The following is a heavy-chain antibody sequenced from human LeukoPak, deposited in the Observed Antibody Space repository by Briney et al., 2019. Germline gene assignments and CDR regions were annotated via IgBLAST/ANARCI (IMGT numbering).Heavy chain of an antibody. CDR1: GFTFSSYS. J-gene: IGHJ4*02. D-gene: IGHD5-18*01. Sequence: GGSLRLSCAASGFTFSSYSMNWVRQAPGKGLEWVSSISSSSSYIYYADSVKGRFTISRDNAKNSLYLQMNSLRAEDTAVYYCARDLYSYGVFDYWGQGTLVTVSS. CDR2: ISSSSSYI. V-gene: IGHV3-21*01. CDR3: ARDLYSYGVFDY.